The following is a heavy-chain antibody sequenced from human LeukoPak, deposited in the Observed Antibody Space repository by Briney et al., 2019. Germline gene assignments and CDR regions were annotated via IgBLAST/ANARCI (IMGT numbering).Heavy chain of an antibody. CDR2: TTDRGEST. CDR3: ARDVSMDIGGSDC. D-gene: IGHD2-2*03. J-gene: IGHJ4*02. CDR1: GFSFNTYA. Sequence: GGSLRLSCATSGFSFNTYAMTWLRQAPGKGLEWVSTTTDRGESTHYADAVKGRFTMSRDNSKNTLYLQLNSLRAEDTAVYYCARDVSMDIGGSDCWGPGTLVTVSS. V-gene: IGHV3-23*01.